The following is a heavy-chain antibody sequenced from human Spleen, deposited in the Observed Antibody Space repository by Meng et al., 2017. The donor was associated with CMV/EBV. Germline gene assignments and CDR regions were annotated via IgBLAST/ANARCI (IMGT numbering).Heavy chain of an antibody. CDR2: IDDTGRT. D-gene: IGHD1-7*01. Sequence: VYGGSFSGYYWHWIRQPPGMSLEWIGEIDDTGRTKYSPSLNSRVTMLLDTSKKQLSLKLSSVTAADTAVYYCARLTGTVYVHWFDSWGQGTLVTVSS. CDR1: GGSFSGYY. CDR3: ARLTGTVYVHWFDS. J-gene: IGHJ5*01. V-gene: IGHV4-34*01.